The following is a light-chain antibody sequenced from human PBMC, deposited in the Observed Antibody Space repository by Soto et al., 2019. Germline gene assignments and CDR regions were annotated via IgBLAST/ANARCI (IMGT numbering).Light chain of an antibody. J-gene: IGLJ2*01. CDR1: SSGIGTFNL. V-gene: IGLV2-23*02. Sequence: QSALTQPASVSGSPGQSVAISCTGNSSGIGTFNLVSWYQQHPGKAPKLIIYEVNKRPSGISSRFSGSKSGNTASLTISGLQAQDEADSYCYSFEGFNTHFCGATKLT. CDR3: YSFEGFNTH. CDR2: EVN.